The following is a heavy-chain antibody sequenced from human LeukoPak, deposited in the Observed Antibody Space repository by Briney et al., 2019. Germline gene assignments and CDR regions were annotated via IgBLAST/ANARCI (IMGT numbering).Heavy chain of an antibody. CDR1: GGSISSSSYY. D-gene: IGHD3-22*01. J-gene: IGHJ3*02. CDR3: ALVDYYDSGGSPEDAFDI. CDR2: IYYSGST. Sequence: PSETLSLTCTVSGGSISSSSYYWGWIRQPPGKGLEWIGSIYYSGSTYYNPSLKSRVTISVDTSKNQFSLKLSSVTAADTAVYYCALVDYYDSGGSPEDAFDIWGQGTMVTVSS. V-gene: IGHV4-39*01.